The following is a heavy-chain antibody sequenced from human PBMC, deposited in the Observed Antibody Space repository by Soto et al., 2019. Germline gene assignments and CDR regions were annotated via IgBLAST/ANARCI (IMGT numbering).Heavy chain of an antibody. CDR3: ARRFCTGVKCPGRGFDY. Sequence: EVQLVESGGGLIRPGGSLGLSCKASGFTFSIYDMHWVRQIPGYGLEWVSAIGSDGKTYYSDSVKGRFTISRENARNSLYLQMDSLRVGDTAVYYCARRFCTGVKCPGRGFDYWGQGILVTVSS. V-gene: IGHV3-13*01. D-gene: IGHD2-8*02. J-gene: IGHJ4*02. CDR1: GFTFSIYD. CDR2: IGSDGKT.